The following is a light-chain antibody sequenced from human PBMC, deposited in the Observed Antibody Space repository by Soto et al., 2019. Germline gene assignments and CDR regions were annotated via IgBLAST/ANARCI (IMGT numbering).Light chain of an antibody. V-gene: IGKV1-39*01. CDR1: QNIYRY. Sequence: DIHMTQSPSCFSAPVLGIVTMIFLGSQNIYRYLNWHQQKAGKAPKLLIYTASSLQSGVPARFSGSGSGTDFTLTISSLEPEDFAVYYCQQSSNLITFGQGTRLEIK. J-gene: IGKJ5*01. CDR3: QQSSNLIT. CDR2: TAS.